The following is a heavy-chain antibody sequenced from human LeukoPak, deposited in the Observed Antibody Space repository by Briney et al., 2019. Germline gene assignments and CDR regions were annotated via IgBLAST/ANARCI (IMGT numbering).Heavy chain of an antibody. D-gene: IGHD2-15*01. Sequence: PGGSLRLSCAASGFTLSSYAMHWVRQAPGKGLEYVSGISSDGGSPFHVNSVKGGFTISRDNSKDTLYLQMGSLRAEDMAVYYCAREYCSGGRCQYYFDYWGQGTLVTVSS. CDR2: ISSDGGSP. CDR3: AREYCSGGRCQYYFDY. V-gene: IGHV3-64*01. J-gene: IGHJ4*02. CDR1: GFTLSSYA.